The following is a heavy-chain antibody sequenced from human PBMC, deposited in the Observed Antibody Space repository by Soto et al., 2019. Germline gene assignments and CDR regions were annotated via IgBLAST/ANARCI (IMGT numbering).Heavy chain of an antibody. J-gene: IGHJ4*02. CDR1: GGSITTGGHF. CDR2: IYYSGTT. Sequence: QVQLQESGPGLVKASQTLSLTCTVSGGSITTGGHFWSWIRQHPGTGLEWIGYIYYSGTTHFNPSLKSRVSISVDTSKNQFSLKLSSVTAADTAMYYCVRVVSGSYFDYWGQGTLVTVSS. D-gene: IGHD1-26*01. CDR3: VRVVSGSYFDY. V-gene: IGHV4-31*03.